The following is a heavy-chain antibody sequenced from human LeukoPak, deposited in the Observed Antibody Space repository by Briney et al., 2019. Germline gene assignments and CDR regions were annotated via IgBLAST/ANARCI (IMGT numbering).Heavy chain of an antibody. CDR1: GGTFSSYA. CDR3: ARDPGYCSSTSCHFDY. J-gene: IGHJ4*02. V-gene: IGHV1-69*13. Sequence: GASVKVSCKASGGTFSSYAISWVRQAPGQGPEWMGGIIPIFGTANYAQKFQGRVTITADESTSTAYMELSSLRSEDTAVYYCARDPGYCSSTSCHFDYWGQGTLVTVSS. D-gene: IGHD2-2*01. CDR2: IIPIFGTA.